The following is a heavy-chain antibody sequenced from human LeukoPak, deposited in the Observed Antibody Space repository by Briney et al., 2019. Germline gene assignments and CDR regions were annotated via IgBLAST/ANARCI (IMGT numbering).Heavy chain of an antibody. Sequence: SDTLSLTCTVSGRSISTTSYHWGWIRQPPGKGLEWIGSIYYSGSTYYNPSLKSPVTISVDTSKNQFSLKMSSVTAADTAVYYCARHGSTKQLGGYWGQGTLVTVSS. D-gene: IGHD6-6*01. J-gene: IGHJ4*02. CDR2: IYYSGST. CDR1: GRSISTTSYH. V-gene: IGHV4-39*01. CDR3: ARHGSTKQLGGY.